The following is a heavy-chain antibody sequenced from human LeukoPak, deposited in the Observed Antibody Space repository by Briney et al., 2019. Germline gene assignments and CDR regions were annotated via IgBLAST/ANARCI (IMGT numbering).Heavy chain of an antibody. D-gene: IGHD6-19*01. V-gene: IGHV1-69*13. Sequence: SVKVSCEASGGTFSSYAISWVRQAPGQGLEWMGGIIPIFGTANYAQKFQGRVTITADESTSTAYMELSSLRSEDTAVYYCARDPSRAVAGTFFDYWGQGTLVTVSS. CDR2: IIPIFGTA. J-gene: IGHJ4*02. CDR3: ARDPSRAVAGTFFDY. CDR1: GGTFSSYA.